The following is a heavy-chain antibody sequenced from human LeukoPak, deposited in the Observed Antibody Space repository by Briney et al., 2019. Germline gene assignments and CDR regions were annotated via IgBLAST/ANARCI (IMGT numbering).Heavy chain of an antibody. V-gene: IGHV1-2*02. CDR1: GYTFTGYY. Sequence: ASVRVSCTASGYTFTGYYMHWVRQAPGQGLEWMGWINPNSGGTNYAQKFQGRVTMTRDTSISTAYMELSRLRSDDTAVYYCEVVAAEDYWGQGTLVTVSS. CDR3: EVVAAEDY. CDR2: INPNSGGT. J-gene: IGHJ4*02. D-gene: IGHD2-15*01.